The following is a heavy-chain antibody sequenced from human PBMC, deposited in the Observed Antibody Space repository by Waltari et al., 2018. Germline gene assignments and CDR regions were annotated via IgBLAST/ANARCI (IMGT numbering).Heavy chain of an antibody. CDR2: IIPIFGIP. J-gene: IGHJ6*03. CDR3: ATHKLGISQHYYHMGA. D-gene: IGHD7-27*01. CDR1: GGPFGGYG. Sequence: VQLVQSGAEVRTPGSSVKVSCKASGGPFGGYGISWVRLVPGQRLEWLGVIIPIFGIPEYSQKFQDRLTITADESTTTVYMELSSLTSEDTAIYFCATHKLGISQHYYHMGAWGKGTTVTISS. V-gene: IGHV1-69*12.